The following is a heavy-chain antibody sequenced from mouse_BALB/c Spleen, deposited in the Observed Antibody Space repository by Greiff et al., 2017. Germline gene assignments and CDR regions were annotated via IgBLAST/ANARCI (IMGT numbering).Heavy chain of an antibody. D-gene: IGHD1-1*02. CDR2: ISSGGSYT. CDR1: GFTFSSYA. V-gene: IGHV5-9-3*01. J-gene: IGHJ2*01. CDR3: ARMGGNSFDY. Sequence: DVKLVESGGGLVKPGGSLKLSCAASGFTFSSYAMSWVRQTPEKRLEWVATISSGGSYTYYPDSVKGRFTISRDNAKNTLYLQMSSLRSEDTAMYYCARMGGNSFDYWGQGTTLTVSS.